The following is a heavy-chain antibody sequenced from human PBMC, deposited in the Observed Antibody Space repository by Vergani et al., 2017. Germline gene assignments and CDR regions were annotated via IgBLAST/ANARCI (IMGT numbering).Heavy chain of an antibody. D-gene: IGHD2-15*01. V-gene: IGHV3-30*18. J-gene: IGHJ4*02. CDR3: AKDGYCSGGSCYPED. Sequence: VQLVESGGGVVQPGGSLRLSCAASGFTFSSYGMHWVRQAPGKGLEWVAVISYDGSNKYYADSVKGRFTISRDNSKNTLYLQMNSLRAEDTAVYYCAKDGYCSGGSCYPEDWGQGTLVTVSS. CDR1: GFTFSSYG. CDR2: ISYDGSNK.